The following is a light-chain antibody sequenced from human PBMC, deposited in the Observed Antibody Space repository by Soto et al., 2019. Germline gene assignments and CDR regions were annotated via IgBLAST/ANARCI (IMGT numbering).Light chain of an antibody. Sequence: IVLTHSPGTLSLYTGERTTLSCRASQSISRYLAWYQQKPGQGPRLLIYGASSRATGTPDRFSGSGSGTDFTLTINRLEPEDFALYSCQQYGSSPTTFGQGTKLDI. V-gene: IGKV3-20*01. CDR3: QQYGSSPTT. J-gene: IGKJ1*01. CDR2: GAS. CDR1: QSISRY.